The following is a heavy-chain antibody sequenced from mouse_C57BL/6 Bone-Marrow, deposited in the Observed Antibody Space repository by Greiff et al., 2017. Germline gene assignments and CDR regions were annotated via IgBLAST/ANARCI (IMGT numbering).Heavy chain of an antibody. J-gene: IGHJ3*01. V-gene: IGHV5-9-4*01. CDR3: AWVYGNFFAY. Sequence: EVQGVESGGGLVKPGGSLKLSCAASGFTFSSYAMSWVRQSPEKRLEWVAEISSGGSYTYYPDTVTGRFTISSDNAKNTLYLEMSSLRSEDTAMYYCAWVYGNFFAYWGQGTLVTVSA. D-gene: IGHD2-1*01. CDR1: GFTFSSYA. CDR2: ISSGGSYT.